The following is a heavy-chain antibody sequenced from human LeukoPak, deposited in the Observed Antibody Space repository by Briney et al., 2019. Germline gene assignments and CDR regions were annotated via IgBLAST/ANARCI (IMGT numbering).Heavy chain of an antibody. CDR2: INHSGST. CDR3: ASLGYCSGGRCSSNWFDP. V-gene: IGHV4-34*01. J-gene: IGHJ5*02. Sequence: SETLSLTCAVYGGSFRGYYWSWIRKPPGKGLDWIGEINHSGSTNYNPSLKSRVTISVDTSKNQFSLKLSSVTAADTAVYYCASLGYCSGGRCSSNWFDPWGQGTLVTVSS. D-gene: IGHD2-15*01. CDR1: GGSFRGYY.